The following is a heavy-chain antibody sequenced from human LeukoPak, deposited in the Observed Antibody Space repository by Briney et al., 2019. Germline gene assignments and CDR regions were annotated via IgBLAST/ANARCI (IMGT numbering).Heavy chain of an antibody. CDR3: AKDHIRRDGYSDFDY. CDR1: GFTFGIYA. Sequence: PGGSLRLSCAASGFTFGIYAMSWVRQAPGKGLEWVSAISGSGGSTYYADSVKGRFTISRDNSKNTLYLQMNSLRAEDTAVYYCAKDHIRRDGYSDFDYWGQGTLVTVSS. D-gene: IGHD5-24*01. J-gene: IGHJ4*02. V-gene: IGHV3-23*01. CDR2: ISGSGGST.